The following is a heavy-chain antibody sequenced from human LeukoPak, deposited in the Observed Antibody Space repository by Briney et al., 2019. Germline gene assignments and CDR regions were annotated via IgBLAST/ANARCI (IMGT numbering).Heavy chain of an antibody. CDR1: GYTFTSYY. D-gene: IGHD1-26*01. CDR2: INPSGGST. J-gene: IGHJ4*02. V-gene: IGHV1-46*01. Sequence: GASVKVSCKASGYTFTSYYMHWVRQAPGQGLEWMGIINPSGGSTSYAQKFQGRVTMTRDTSTSTAYMELSSLRSEDTAVYYCARREPAPYFDYWGQGTLVTVSS. CDR3: ARREPAPYFDY.